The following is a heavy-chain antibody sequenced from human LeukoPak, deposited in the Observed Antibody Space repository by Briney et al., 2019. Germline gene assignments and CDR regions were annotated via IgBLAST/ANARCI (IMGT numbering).Heavy chain of an antibody. D-gene: IGHD6-13*01. CDR2: ISWNSGSI. CDR1: GFTFDDYA. J-gene: IGHJ4*02. V-gene: IGHV3-9*01. CDR3: AKDIASSFDY. Sequence: PGRSLRLSCAASGFTFDDYAMHWVRQAPGKGLEWVSGISWNSGSIGYADSVKGRFTISRDNAKNSLYLQMNSLRAEDTALYYCAKDIASSFDYWGQGTLVTVSS.